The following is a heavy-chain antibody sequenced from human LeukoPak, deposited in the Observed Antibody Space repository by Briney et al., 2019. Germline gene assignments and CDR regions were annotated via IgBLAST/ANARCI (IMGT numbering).Heavy chain of an antibody. V-gene: IGHV4-39*01. Sequence: SEALSLTCTVSGGSMSSSEYYWVWIRQPPGKGLEWIASINYRGSTYYNASLRGRVTISVDTSKTQFSLKLNSVAAADTAVYYCARRGSGRNWFDPWGQGTQVTVSS. CDR1: GGSMSSSEYY. D-gene: IGHD1-1*01. CDR2: INYRGST. CDR3: ARRGSGRNWFDP. J-gene: IGHJ5*02.